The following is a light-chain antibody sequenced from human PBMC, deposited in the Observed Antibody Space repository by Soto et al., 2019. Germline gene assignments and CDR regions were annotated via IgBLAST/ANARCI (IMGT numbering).Light chain of an antibody. J-gene: IGKJ1*01. CDR2: GAS. Sequence: EILMTQSPATLSVSPGERATLSCRASQSVSSNLAWYQQKPGQAPRLLIYGASTRATGIPARFSGSGSGTEFTLTISSLQSEDFAVYYCQQSNNWTPWTFGQGTKGDIK. V-gene: IGKV3-15*01. CDR3: QQSNNWTPWT. CDR1: QSVSSN.